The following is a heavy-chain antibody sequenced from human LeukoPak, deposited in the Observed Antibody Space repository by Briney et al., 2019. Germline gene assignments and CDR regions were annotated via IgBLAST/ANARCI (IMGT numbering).Heavy chain of an antibody. V-gene: IGHV3-7*01. CDR2: IKQDGSEM. CDR1: GFSFYHYW. J-gene: IGHJ4*02. CDR3: AVSVPPDY. Sequence: PGGSLRLSCAASGFSFYHYWMTWVRQAPGKGLEWVANIKQDGSEMYYVDSVKGRFTISRDNAKNSLYLQMNSLRPEDTAVYYCAVSVPPDYWGQGTLVTVSS. D-gene: IGHD2-2*01.